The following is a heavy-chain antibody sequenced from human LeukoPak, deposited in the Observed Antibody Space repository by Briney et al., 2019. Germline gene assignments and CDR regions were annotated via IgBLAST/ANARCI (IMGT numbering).Heavy chain of an antibody. J-gene: IGHJ4*02. Sequence: PSETLSLTCSVSGGSISSGGYYWSWIRQHPGKGLEWIGYNTYYNPSLKSRVTISVDTSKNQFSLKLSSVTAADTAVYYCARYYYDSSGYYSHDYWGQGTLVTVSS. CDR3: ARYYYDSSGYYSHDY. CDR1: GGSISSGGYY. CDR2: NT. V-gene: IGHV4-31*03. D-gene: IGHD3-22*01.